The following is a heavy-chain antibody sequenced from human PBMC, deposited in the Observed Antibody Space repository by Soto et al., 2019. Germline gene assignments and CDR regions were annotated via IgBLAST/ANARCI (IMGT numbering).Heavy chain of an antibody. D-gene: IGHD2-15*01. CDR1: GFTVSSNY. Sequence: GGSLRLSCAASGFTVSSNYMSWVRQAPGKGLEWVSVIYSGGSTYYADSVKGRFTISRDNSKNTLYLQMNSLRAEDTAVYYCARDHVVVAATFRASYYGMDVWGQGTTVTVSS. CDR2: IYSGGST. J-gene: IGHJ6*02. CDR3: ARDHVVVAATFRASYYGMDV. V-gene: IGHV3-66*01.